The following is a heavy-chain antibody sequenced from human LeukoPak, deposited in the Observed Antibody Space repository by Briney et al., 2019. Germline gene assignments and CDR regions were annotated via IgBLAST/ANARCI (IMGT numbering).Heavy chain of an antibody. J-gene: IGHJ4*02. CDR2: IYYSGST. CDR3: AREVTYYYDSSGNN. V-gene: IGHV4-39*07. D-gene: IGHD3-22*01. CDR1: GGSISSSSYY. Sequence: PSETLSLTCTVSGGSISSSSYYWGWIRQPPGKGLEWIGSIYYSGSTYYNPSLKSLVTISVDTSKNRFSLKLSSVTAADTAVYYCAREVTYYYDSSGNNWGQGTLVTVSS.